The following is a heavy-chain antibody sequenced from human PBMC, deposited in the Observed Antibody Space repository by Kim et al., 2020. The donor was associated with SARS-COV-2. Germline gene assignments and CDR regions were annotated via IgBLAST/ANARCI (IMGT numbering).Heavy chain of an antibody. V-gene: IGHV3-74*01. CDR2: INSDGSST. J-gene: IGHJ4*02. D-gene: IGHD6-25*01. Sequence: SHINSDGSSTTYADSVKGRFTISRDNAKNTLYLQMNSLRPEDTAVYYCARVDSSGYWGQGTLVNVSS. CDR3: ARVDSSGY.